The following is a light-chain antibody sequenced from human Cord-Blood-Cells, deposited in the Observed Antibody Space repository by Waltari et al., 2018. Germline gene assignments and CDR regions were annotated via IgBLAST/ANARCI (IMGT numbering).Light chain of an antibody. CDR3: QQYNNWPPYT. Sequence: EIVMTQSPATLPVSQGERATPSCRASQSVSSNLAWYQQKPGQAPRLLIYGASTRATGIPARFSGSGSGTEFTLTISSLQSEDFAVYYCQQYNNWPPYTFGQGTKLEIK. V-gene: IGKV3-15*01. CDR2: GAS. J-gene: IGKJ2*01. CDR1: QSVSSN.